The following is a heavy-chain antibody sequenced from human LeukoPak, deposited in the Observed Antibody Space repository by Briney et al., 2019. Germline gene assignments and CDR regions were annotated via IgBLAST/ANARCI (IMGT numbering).Heavy chain of an antibody. CDR1: RFTFSSYA. V-gene: IGHV3-64*01. CDR3: ARSPGGLPSKTTYYYYGMDV. J-gene: IGHJ6*02. CDR2: ISSNGGST. Sequence: GGSLRLSCAASRFTFSSYAMHWVRQAPGKGLKYVSAISSNGGSTYYANSVKGRFTISRDNSRNTLYLQMGSLRAVDMAVYYCARSPGGLPSKTTYYYYGMDVWGQGTTVTVSS. D-gene: IGHD1-26*01.